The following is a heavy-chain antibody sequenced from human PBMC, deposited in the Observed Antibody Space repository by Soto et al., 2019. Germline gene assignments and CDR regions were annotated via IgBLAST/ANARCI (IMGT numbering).Heavy chain of an antibody. V-gene: IGHV3-33*08. Sequence: GGSLRLSCAASGFTFSSYGMHWVRQAPGKGLEWVAVIWNDGSNKYYADSVKGRFTISRDNSKNTLYLQMNSLRAEDTAVYYCARVAQPGIAAAGAFDIWGQGTMVTVSS. CDR3: ARVAQPGIAAAGAFDI. J-gene: IGHJ3*02. CDR2: IWNDGSNK. CDR1: GFTFSSYG. D-gene: IGHD6-13*01.